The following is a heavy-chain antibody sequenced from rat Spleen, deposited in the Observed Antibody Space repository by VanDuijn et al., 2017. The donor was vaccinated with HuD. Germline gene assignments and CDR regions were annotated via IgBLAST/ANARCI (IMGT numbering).Heavy chain of an antibody. CDR2: INYDGGST. CDR1: GFTFSDYY. V-gene: IGHV5-20*01. J-gene: IGHJ3*01. D-gene: IGHD5-1*01. Sequence: EVKLVESGGGLVQPGRSLKLSCAASGFTFSDYYMAWVRQAPKKGLEWVASINYDGGSTYYRDSVKGRFTISRDNAKSTLYLHMDSLRSEDTATYYCATTPGRPYDYWGQGTLVTVSA. CDR3: ATTPGRPYDY.